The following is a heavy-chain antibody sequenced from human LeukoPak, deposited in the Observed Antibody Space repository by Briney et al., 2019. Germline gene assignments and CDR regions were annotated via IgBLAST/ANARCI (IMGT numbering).Heavy chain of an antibody. CDR3: ARGVLWFGELFDY. Sequence: SETLSLTCTVSVGSISSGRYYWSWIRQPAGKGLEWIGRIYTSGSTNYNPSLKSRVTISVDTSTNQFSLKLSSVTAADTAVYYCARGVLWFGELFDYWGQGTLVTVSS. J-gene: IGHJ4*02. CDR1: VGSISSGRYY. CDR2: IYTSGST. D-gene: IGHD3-10*01. V-gene: IGHV4-61*02.